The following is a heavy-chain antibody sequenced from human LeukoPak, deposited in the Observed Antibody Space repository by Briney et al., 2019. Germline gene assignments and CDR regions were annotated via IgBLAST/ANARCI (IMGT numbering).Heavy chain of an antibody. V-gene: IGHV3-74*01. CDR1: GFTFSSYW. Sequence: PGGSLRLSCAASGFTFSSYWMHWVRQAQGKGLVWVSRINSDGSSTTYADSVKGRFTISRDNAKNTLYLQMNSLRAEDTAVYYCARDSSYCSSTSCYNYFDYWGQGNLVTVSS. CDR3: ARDSSYCSSTSCYNYFDY. CDR2: INSDGSST. D-gene: IGHD2-2*02. J-gene: IGHJ4*02.